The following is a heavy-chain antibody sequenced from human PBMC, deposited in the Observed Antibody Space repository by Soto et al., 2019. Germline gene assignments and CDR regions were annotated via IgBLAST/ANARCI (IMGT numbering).Heavy chain of an antibody. CDR3: ARGGVVGNNWFDP. CDR2: INPNSGGT. J-gene: IGHJ5*02. Sequence: ASVKVSCKASGYTFTGYYMHWVRQAPGQGLEWMGWINPNSGGTNYAQKFQGWVTMTRDTSISTAYMELGRLRSDDTAVYYCARGGVVGNNWFDPWGQGTLVTVSS. V-gene: IGHV1-2*04. CDR1: GYTFTGYY. D-gene: IGHD2-15*01.